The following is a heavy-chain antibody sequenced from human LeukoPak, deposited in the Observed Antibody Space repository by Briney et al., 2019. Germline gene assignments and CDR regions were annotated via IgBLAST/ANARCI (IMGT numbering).Heavy chain of an antibody. Sequence: GASVKVSCRVSGGPFSRYAISWVRQAPGQGLEWMGGILPSFGTANYAQKFQVRATITADESTGTAYMELSSLRSEDTAVYYCARVFRGLLGGSYYYFDSWGQGTLVAVSS. CDR3: ARVFRGLLGGSYYYFDS. D-gene: IGHD3-10*01. V-gene: IGHV1-69*13. CDR2: ILPSFGTA. CDR1: GGPFSRYA. J-gene: IGHJ4*02.